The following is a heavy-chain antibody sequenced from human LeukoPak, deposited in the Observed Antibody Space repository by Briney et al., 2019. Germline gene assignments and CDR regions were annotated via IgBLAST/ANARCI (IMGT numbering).Heavy chain of an antibody. Sequence: KASETLSLTCTVSGGSISSYYWSWIRQPPGKGLEWIGYIYYSGSTNYNPSLKSRVTISVDTSKNQFSLKLSSVTAADTAVYYCARDSRLQYRPFDYWGQGTLVTVSS. J-gene: IGHJ4*02. CDR1: GGSISSYY. CDR2: IYYSGST. CDR3: ARDSRLQYRPFDY. V-gene: IGHV4-59*01. D-gene: IGHD4-11*01.